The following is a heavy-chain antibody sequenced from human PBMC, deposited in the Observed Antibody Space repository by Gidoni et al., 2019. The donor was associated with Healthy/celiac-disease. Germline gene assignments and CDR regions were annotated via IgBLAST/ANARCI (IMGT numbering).Heavy chain of an antibody. CDR3: AKSNYYDSSGYYYSSDIDY. V-gene: IGHV3-9*01. CDR1: GFTFDDYA. CDR2: ISWNSGSI. J-gene: IGHJ4*02. D-gene: IGHD3-22*01. Sequence: EVQLVESGGGLVQPGRSLRLSCAASGFTFDDYAMHWVRQAPGKGLEWVSGISWNSGSIGYADSVKGRFTISRDNAKNSLYLQMNSLRAEDTALYYCAKSNYYDSSGYYYSSDIDYWGQGTLVTVSS.